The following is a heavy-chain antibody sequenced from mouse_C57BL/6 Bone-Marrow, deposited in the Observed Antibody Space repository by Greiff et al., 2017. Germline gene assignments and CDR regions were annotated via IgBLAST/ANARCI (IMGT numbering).Heavy chain of an antibody. CDR3: ARDGNPFDY. D-gene: IGHD2-1*01. Sequence: EVKVVESGGGLLKPGGSLKLSFAPSEFTFSSYAMSWVRRTPEKRLGWVATISYGGSYPYYPDNVKGRFTISRDNAKNNLYLQMSHLKSEDTAMYYCARDGNPFDYWGQGTTLTVSS. V-gene: IGHV5-4*01. J-gene: IGHJ2*01. CDR1: EFTFSSYA. CDR2: ISYGGSYP.